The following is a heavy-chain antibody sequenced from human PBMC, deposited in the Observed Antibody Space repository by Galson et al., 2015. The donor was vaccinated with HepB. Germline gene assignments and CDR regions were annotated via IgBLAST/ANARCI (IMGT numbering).Heavy chain of an antibody. V-gene: IGHV1-46*01. CDR3: ARGVYVYNWNDMGAFDI. D-gene: IGHD1-20*01. CDR2: INPSGGST. CDR1: GYTFTSYY. J-gene: IGHJ3*02. Sequence: SVKVSCKASGYTFTSYYMHWVRQAPGQGLEWMGIINPSGGSTSYAQKFQGRVTMTRDTSTSTVYMELSSLRSEDTAVYYCARGVYVYNWNDMGAFDIWGQGTMVTVSS.